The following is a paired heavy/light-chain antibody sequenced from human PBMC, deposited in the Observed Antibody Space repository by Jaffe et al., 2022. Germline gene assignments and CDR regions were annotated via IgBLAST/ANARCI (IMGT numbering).Light chain of an antibody. V-gene: IGKV4-1*01. J-gene: IGKJ1*01. Sequence: DIVMTQSPDSLAVSLGERATINCKSSQSVLYSSNNKNYLAWYQQKPGQPPKLLIYWASTRESGVPDRFSGSGSGTDFTLTISSLQAEDVAVYYCQQYYSTLAWTFGQGTKVEIK. CDR2: WAS. CDR1: QSVLYSSNNKNY. CDR3: QQYYSTLAWT.
Heavy chain of an antibody. J-gene: IGHJ4*02. V-gene: IGHV1-69*05. CDR3: ARLVGGYGDYGRRANFDY. D-gene: IGHD4-17*01. CDR1: GGTFSSYA. CDR2: IIPIFGTA. Sequence: QVQLVQSGAEVKKPGSSVKVSCKASGGTFSSYAISWVRQAPGQGLEWMGGIIPIFGTANYAQKFQGRVTITTDESTSTAYMELSSLRSEDTAVYYCARLVGGYGDYGRRANFDYWGQGTLVTVSS.